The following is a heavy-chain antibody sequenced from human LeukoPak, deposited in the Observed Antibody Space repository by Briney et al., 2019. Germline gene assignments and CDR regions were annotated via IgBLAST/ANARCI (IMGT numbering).Heavy chain of an antibody. Sequence: SETLSLTCTVSGGSISSGDYYWSWIRQPPGKGLEWIGYIYYSGSTYYNLSLKSRVTISVDTSKNQFSLKLSSVTAADTAVYYCARAAYYYDSSGYYPDAFDIWGQGTMVTVSS. CDR3: ARAAYYYDSSGYYPDAFDI. CDR2: IYYSGST. V-gene: IGHV4-30-4*08. D-gene: IGHD3-22*01. J-gene: IGHJ3*02. CDR1: GGSISSGDYY.